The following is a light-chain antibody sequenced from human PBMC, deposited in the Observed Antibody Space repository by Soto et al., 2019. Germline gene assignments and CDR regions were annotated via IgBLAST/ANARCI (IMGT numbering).Light chain of an antibody. J-gene: IGKJ1*01. CDR2: AAS. V-gene: IGKV1-39*01. CDR1: QSISSY. Sequence: DIQMTQSPSSLSASVGDRVTITCRASQSISSYLNWYQQKPGEAPDLLIYAASTLQYGVPSRFSGSGSGTDFTLTISSLQPEDFATYYCQQSYNTPRTFGQGTKVEIK. CDR3: QQSYNTPRT.